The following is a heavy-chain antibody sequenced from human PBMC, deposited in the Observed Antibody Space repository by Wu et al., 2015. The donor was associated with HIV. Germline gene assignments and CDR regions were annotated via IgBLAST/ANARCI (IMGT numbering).Heavy chain of an antibody. CDR3: ARGSIKEMTTASYYYYVMDV. CDR2: MNPNTGTS. V-gene: IGHV1-8*03. D-gene: IGHD5-24*01. Sequence: QVQLVQSGAEVKRSGASVKVSCTASGYSFTNFDINWVRQATGQGLEWVGWMNPNTGTSNFAQNFQGRVTLSADKPTATLYMELSGLRSEDTAVYYCARGSIKEMTTASYYYYVMDVWAKGPRSPSP. J-gene: IGHJ6*02. CDR1: GYSFTNFD.